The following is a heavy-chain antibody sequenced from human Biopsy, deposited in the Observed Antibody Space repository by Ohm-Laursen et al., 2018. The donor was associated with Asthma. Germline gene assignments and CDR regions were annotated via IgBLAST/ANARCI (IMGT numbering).Heavy chain of an antibody. J-gene: IGHJ4*02. CDR1: GFMFRSFG. D-gene: IGHD5-12*01. CDR3: AKRRGYSGHDNDY. V-gene: IGHV3-30*18. CDR2: ISYDGNHK. Sequence: TLSLTCAASGFMFRSFGMHWVRQAPGKGLEWVAVISYDGNHKFYEDSVKGRFTISRDNSKNTQYLQMNSLRTEDTAVYYCAKRRGYSGHDNDYWGQGTLVIVSS.